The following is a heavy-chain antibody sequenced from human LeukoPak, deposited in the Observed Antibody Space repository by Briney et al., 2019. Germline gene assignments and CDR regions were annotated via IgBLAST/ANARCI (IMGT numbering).Heavy chain of an antibody. Sequence: SETLSLTCTVSGGSISRYYWSWIRQPPGKGLEWIGYIYYSGCTNYNPSLKSRVTISVDTSKNQFSLKLSSVTAADTAVYYCARDGSRVGGNAFDISSQGTIVTVSS. CDR1: GGSISRYY. CDR3: ARDGSRVGGNAFDI. CDR2: IYYSGCT. D-gene: IGHD3-10*01. V-gene: IGHV4-59*01. J-gene: IGHJ3*02.